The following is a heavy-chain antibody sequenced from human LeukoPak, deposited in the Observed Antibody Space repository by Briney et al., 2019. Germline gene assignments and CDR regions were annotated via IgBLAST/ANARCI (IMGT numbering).Heavy chain of an antibody. CDR1: GYTFTGYY. V-gene: IGHV1-2*04. CDR2: INPNSGGT. Sequence: ASVKVSCKGSGYTFTGYYMHWLRRAPGQGLEWMGWINPNSGGTNFARKFQGWATMTRDTSISTAYMELSRLKSDDTAVYYCARTYYDILTGYYYFDYWGQGTLVTVSS. CDR3: ARTYYDILTGYYYFDY. J-gene: IGHJ4*02. D-gene: IGHD3-9*01.